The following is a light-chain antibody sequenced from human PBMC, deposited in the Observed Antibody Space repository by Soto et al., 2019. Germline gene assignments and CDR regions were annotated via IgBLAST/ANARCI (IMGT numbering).Light chain of an antibody. J-gene: IGLJ3*02. V-gene: IGLV2-14*01. CDR2: EVS. Sequence: QSALTQPASVSGSPGQSITISCTGTSSDVGAYNYVSWYHQRPGKAPKLVIYEVSRRPSGVSNRLSGSKSGNTASLTISGLRSEDEADYYCAAWDDNLSGWVFGGGTKLTVL. CDR1: SSDVGAYNY. CDR3: AAWDDNLSGWV.